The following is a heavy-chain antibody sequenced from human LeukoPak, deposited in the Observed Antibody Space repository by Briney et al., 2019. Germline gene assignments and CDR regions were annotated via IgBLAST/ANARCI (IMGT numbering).Heavy chain of an antibody. CDR2: ISSSSSTI. CDR1: GFTFSSYS. CDR3: ARGGYSFDY. D-gene: IGHD5-18*01. Sequence: GGSLRLSCAASGFTFSSYSMNWVRQAPGKGLEWVSYISSSSSTIYYADSVTGRFTMSRDNAKNSLDLQMNSLRIEDTAVYYCARGGYSFDYLGQGTLVAVSS. J-gene: IGHJ4*02. V-gene: IGHV3-48*04.